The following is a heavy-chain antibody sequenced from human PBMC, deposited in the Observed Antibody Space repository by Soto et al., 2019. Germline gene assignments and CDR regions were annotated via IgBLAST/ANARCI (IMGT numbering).Heavy chain of an antibody. CDR1: GGSISPYY. J-gene: IGHJ4*02. V-gene: IGHV4-59*08. CDR3: ARHSSQNFDWLEY. Sequence: QVQLQESGPGLVRPSETLSLTCTVSGGSISPYYWSWVRQPPGKGLEWIAFIFYSGSTNYNPSLKSRVTISVDTSKNQFSLKLTSVTAADTAVYYCARHSSQNFDWLEYWGQGTLVTVSS. D-gene: IGHD3-9*01. CDR2: IFYSGST.